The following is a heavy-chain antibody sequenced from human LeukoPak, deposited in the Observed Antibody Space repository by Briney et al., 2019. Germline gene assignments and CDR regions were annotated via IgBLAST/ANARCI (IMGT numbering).Heavy chain of an antibody. D-gene: IGHD6-19*01. V-gene: IGHV4-39*01. J-gene: IGHJ4*02. Sequence: KPSETLSLTCTVSGGSISSNTYYWGWIRQPPGKGLEWIGSIYYSGTTYYNPSLKSRATISVDTSKNQFSLKLSSVTAADTAVYYCARSTVAGTRKVDYWGQGTLVTVSS. CDR2: IYYSGTT. CDR3: ARSTVAGTRKVDY. CDR1: GGSISSNTYY.